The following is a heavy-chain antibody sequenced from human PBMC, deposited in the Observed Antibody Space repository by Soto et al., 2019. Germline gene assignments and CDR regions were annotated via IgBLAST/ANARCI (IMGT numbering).Heavy chain of an antibody. CDR3: ARDYDGSGAC. V-gene: IGHV4-39*01. CDR1: GGSISTSSYY. D-gene: IGHD3-22*01. CDR2: IYYSGST. Sequence: QLQLQESGPGLVKPSETLSLTCTVSGGSISTSSYYWGWIRQPPGKGLEWIGSIYYSGSTYYNPSRTSRVTISVDTSKNQFSLKLSSVTAADSAVYYCARDYDGSGACWGQGTLVTVSS. J-gene: IGHJ4*02.